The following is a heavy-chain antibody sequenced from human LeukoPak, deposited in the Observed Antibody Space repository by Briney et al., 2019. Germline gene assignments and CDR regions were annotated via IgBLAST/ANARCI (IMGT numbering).Heavy chain of an antibody. J-gene: IGHJ4*02. Sequence: QPGGPLRLSCAASGFTFSSYAMSWVRQAPGKGLEWVSGINDSGDNTYYADSVKGRLTISRDNSKNTLNLQMNSLRAEDTAVYYCAKDAAGPEYWGQGTLVPVFS. CDR2: INDSGDNT. V-gene: IGHV3-23*01. CDR3: AKDAAGPEY. D-gene: IGHD6-13*01. CDR1: GFTFSSYA.